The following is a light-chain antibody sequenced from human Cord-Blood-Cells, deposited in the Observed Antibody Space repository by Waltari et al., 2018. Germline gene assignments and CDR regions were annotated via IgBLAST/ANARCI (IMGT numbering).Light chain of an antibody. CDR3: SSYTSSRV. CDR2: DVS. Sequence: QSALTQPASPSGSPGQSITTSCTGTRSDLGVYNYVSWYQQHPGKAPKLMIYDVSNRPSGVSNRFSGSKSGNTASLTISGLQAEDEADYYCSSYTSSRVFGGGTKLTVL. J-gene: IGLJ3*02. V-gene: IGLV2-14*03. CDR1: RSDLGVYNY.